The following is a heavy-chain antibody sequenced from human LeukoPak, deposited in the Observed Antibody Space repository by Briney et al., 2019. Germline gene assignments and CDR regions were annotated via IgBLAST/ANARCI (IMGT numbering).Heavy chain of an antibody. J-gene: IGHJ3*02. Sequence: GASVKVSCKASGYTFTSYGISWVRQAPGQGLEWMGWISAYNGNTNYAQKLQGRVTMTTDTSTSTAYMELRSLRSDDTAVYYCARDQPMIVVPDASDIWGQGTMVTVSS. CDR2: ISAYNGNT. D-gene: IGHD3-22*01. V-gene: IGHV1-18*01. CDR3: ARDQPMIVVPDASDI. CDR1: GYTFTSYG.